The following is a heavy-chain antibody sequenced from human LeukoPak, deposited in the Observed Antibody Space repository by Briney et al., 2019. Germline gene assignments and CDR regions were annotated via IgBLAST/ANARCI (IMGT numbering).Heavy chain of an antibody. CDR3: ARSVAVTTNFDY. D-gene: IGHD4-17*01. J-gene: IGHJ4*02. Sequence: ASVKVSCKPSGYSFTGYYIHWVRQAPGQGLEWMGWIKPDSGGTNYAQKFQGRVTMTRDTSIRSAYLGLSRLRSDDTAVYYCARSVAVTTNFDYWGQGTLVTVSS. CDR1: GYSFTGYY. V-gene: IGHV1-2*02. CDR2: IKPDSGGT.